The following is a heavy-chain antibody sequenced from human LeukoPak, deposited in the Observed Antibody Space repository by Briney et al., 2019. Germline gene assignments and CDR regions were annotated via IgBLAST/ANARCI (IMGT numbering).Heavy chain of an antibody. D-gene: IGHD3-22*01. CDR3: ARTLVVINDAFDI. J-gene: IGHJ3*02. V-gene: IGHV1-2*02. CDR1: GYSFSGYY. Sequence: ASVKVSCKASGYSFSGYYMHWMRQAPGQGLEWMGWINPNSGDTNYAQKFQGRVSMTGDTSISTAYMELSRLRSDDTAVYYCARTLVVINDAFDIWGQGTMVTVSS. CDR2: INPNSGDT.